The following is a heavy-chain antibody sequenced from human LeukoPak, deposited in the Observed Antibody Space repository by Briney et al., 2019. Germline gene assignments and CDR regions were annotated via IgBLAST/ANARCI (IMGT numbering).Heavy chain of an antibody. CDR1: GYTFTSYG. Sequence: GASVKVSCKASGYTFTSYGISWVRQAPGQGLEWMGRINPNSGGTNYAQKLRGRVTMTTDTSTSTAYMEPRSLRSDDTAVYYCARDKDYYDSSGYYNWFDPWGQGTLVTVSS. D-gene: IGHD3-22*01. J-gene: IGHJ5*02. CDR2: INPNSGGT. CDR3: ARDKDYYDSSGYYNWFDP. V-gene: IGHV1-18*01.